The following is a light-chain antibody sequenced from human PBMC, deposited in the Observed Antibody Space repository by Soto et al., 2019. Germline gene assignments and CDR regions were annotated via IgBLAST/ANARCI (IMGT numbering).Light chain of an antibody. CDR1: SSEVGGYNY. CDR3: SSYTSSSTPYV. J-gene: IGLJ1*01. CDR2: DVT. V-gene: IGLV2-14*01. Sequence: QSALTQPASVSGSPGQSITISRTGTSSEVGGYNYVSWYQQHPVKAPKLMIYDVTNRPSGVSDRFSGSKSGNTASLTISGLQAEDEADYYCSSYTSSSTPYVFGTGTKVTVL.